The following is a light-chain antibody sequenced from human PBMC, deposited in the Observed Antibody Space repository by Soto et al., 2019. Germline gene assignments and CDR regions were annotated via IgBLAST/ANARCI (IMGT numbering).Light chain of an antibody. CDR2: DAS. V-gene: IGKV1-33*01. Sequence: DIDMTQSPSSLSASVGDRVTITCQASQDISNFLNWYQQKPGTAPKLLIYDASKSETGVPSRFSGSGSGTDFTLTINSLQPEDFATYYCQQYDDLPITFGQGTRLEIK. J-gene: IGKJ5*01. CDR1: QDISNF. CDR3: QQYDDLPIT.